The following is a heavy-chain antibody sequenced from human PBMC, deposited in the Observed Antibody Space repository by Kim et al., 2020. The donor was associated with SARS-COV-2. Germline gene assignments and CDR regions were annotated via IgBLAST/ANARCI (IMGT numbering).Heavy chain of an antibody. CDR2: INHSGST. Sequence: SETLSLTCAVYGGSFSGYYWSWIRQPPGKGLEWIGEINHSGSTNYNPSLKSRVIISVDTSKNQFSLKLSSVTAADTAVHYCARGAMGYCYGSGSPRIRSSWFDPWGQGTLVTVSS. J-gene: IGHJ5*02. CDR3: ARGAMGYCYGSGSPRIRSSWFDP. D-gene: IGHD3-10*01. CDR1: GGSFSGYY. V-gene: IGHV4-34*01.